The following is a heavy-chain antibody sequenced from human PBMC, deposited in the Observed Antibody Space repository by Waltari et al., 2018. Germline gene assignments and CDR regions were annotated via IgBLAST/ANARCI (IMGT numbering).Heavy chain of an antibody. CDR2: ISYDANNQ. V-gene: IGHV3-30-3*01. D-gene: IGHD5-12*01. Sequence: QVQLVESGGGVVQPGRSLRLSCAASGFSFDNYDMHWVRQARGKGREWGAAISYDANNQYYTDSVKGRFTISRDNSKNLLYLQMNSLQTADTAVYYCASVADSGYKTNWGQGTLVTVSS. CDR1: GFSFDNYD. J-gene: IGHJ4*02. CDR3: ASVADSGYKTN.